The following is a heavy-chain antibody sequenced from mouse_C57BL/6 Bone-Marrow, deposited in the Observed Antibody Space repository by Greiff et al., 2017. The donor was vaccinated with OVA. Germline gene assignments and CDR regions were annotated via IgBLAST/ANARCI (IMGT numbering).Heavy chain of an antibody. CDR2: ISDGGSYT. J-gene: IGHJ3*01. CDR1: GFTFSSYA. V-gene: IGHV5-4*03. D-gene: IGHD2-2*01. Sequence: EVKLVESGGGLVKPGGSLKLSCAASGFTFSSYAMSWVRQTPEKRLEWVATISDGGSYTYYPDNVKGRFTISRDNAKNNLYLQMSHLKSEDTAMYYCARGYGYDVEGFAYWGQGTLVTVSA. CDR3: ARGYGYDVEGFAY.